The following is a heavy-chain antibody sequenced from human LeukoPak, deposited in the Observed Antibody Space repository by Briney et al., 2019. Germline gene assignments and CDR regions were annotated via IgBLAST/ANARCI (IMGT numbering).Heavy chain of an antibody. Sequence: PGGSPRLSCAASGFTLSSYWMSWVRQAPGKGLEWVANIKQDGSEKYYVDSVKGRFTISRDNAKNSLYLQMNSLRAEDTAVYYCARDVGAVAGNFDYWGQGTLVTVSS. V-gene: IGHV3-7*01. CDR1: GFTLSSYW. CDR2: IKQDGSEK. CDR3: ARDVGAVAGNFDY. D-gene: IGHD6-19*01. J-gene: IGHJ4*02.